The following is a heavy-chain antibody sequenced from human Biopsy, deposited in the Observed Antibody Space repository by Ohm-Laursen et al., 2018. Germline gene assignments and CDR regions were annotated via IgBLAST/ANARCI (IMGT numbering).Heavy chain of an antibody. D-gene: IGHD1-1*01. CDR1: GFSFSSYG. CDR3: ARPTNARAGGAPFDI. V-gene: IGHV3-33*01. Sequence: SLRLSCAAFGFSFSSYGMHWVRQAPGKGLEWVAVLCDDGTNKYYADSVKGRFTISRDNSKNTLYLQMNSLRAEDTAMYYCARPTNARAGGAPFDIWGQGTMVTVSS. CDR2: LCDDGTNK. J-gene: IGHJ3*02.